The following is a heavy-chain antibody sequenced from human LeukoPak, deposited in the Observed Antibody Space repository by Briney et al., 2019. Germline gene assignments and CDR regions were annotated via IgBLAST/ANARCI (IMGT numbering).Heavy chain of an antibody. CDR2: IIPIFGTA. CDR1: GGTFSSYA. J-gene: IGHJ4*02. Sequence: ASVKVSCKASGGTFSSYAISWVRQAPGQGLEWMGGIIPIFGTANYAQKFQGRVTITADESTSTAYMELSSLRSEDTAVYYCARHYYYDSGGYSDYWGQGTLVTVSS. CDR3: ARHYYYDSGGYSDY. D-gene: IGHD3-22*01. V-gene: IGHV1-69*13.